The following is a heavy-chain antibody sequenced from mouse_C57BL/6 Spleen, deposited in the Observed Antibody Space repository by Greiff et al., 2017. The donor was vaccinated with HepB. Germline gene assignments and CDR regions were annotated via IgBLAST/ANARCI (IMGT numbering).Heavy chain of an antibody. Sequence: DVHLVESGGGLVQPGGSLKLSCAASGFTFSDYGMAWVRQAPRKGPEWVAFISNLAYSIYYADTVTGRFTISRENAKNTLYLEMSSLRSEDTAMYYCARHDYSNPFAYWGQGTLVTVSA. CDR3: ARHDYSNPFAY. CDR2: ISNLAYSI. J-gene: IGHJ3*01. D-gene: IGHD2-5*01. CDR1: GFTFSDYG. V-gene: IGHV5-15*01.